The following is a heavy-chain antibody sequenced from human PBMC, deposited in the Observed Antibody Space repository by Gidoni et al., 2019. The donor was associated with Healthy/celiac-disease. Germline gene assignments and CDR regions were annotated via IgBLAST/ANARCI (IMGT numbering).Heavy chain of an antibody. Sequence: EVQLLESGGGLVQPGGSLRLSCAASGFTFSSYAMSWVRQAPGKGLEWVSAISGSGGSTYYADSVKGRFTISRDNSKNTLYLQMNSLRAEDTAVYYCAKDAASLCSGGSCYFPFWGQGTLVTVSS. V-gene: IGHV3-23*01. J-gene: IGHJ4*02. D-gene: IGHD2-15*01. CDR1: GFTFSSYA. CDR3: AKDAASLCSGGSCYFPF. CDR2: ISGSGGST.